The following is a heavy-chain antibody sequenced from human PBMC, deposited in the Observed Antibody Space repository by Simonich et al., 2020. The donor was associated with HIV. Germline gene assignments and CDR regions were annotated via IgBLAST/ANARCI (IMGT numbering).Heavy chain of an antibody. CDR3: ASLGAPHAFDI. Sequence: QVQLVQSGAEVKKPGSSVKVSCKASGGTSSSSAISWVRQAPGQGLEWMGGTIPILGIANYAQKFQGRVTITADKSTSTAYMELSSLRSEDTAVCFCASLGAPHAFDIWGQGTMVTVSS. CDR2: TIPILGIA. CDR1: GGTSSSSA. V-gene: IGHV1-69*04. D-gene: IGHD3-16*01. J-gene: IGHJ3*02.